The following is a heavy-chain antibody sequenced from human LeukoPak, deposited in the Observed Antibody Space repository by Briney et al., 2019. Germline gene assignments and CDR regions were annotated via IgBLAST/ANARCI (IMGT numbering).Heavy chain of an antibody. Sequence: SGGSLRLSCAASGFTFSSYWMHWVRHAPGKGLVWVSRINSDGSSTSYADSVKGRFTISRDNAKNTLYLQMNSLRAEDTAVYYCTTDVRWPTMVRGVMKYWGQGTLVTVSS. CDR1: GFTFSSYW. D-gene: IGHD3-10*01. V-gene: IGHV3-74*01. CDR2: INSDGSST. J-gene: IGHJ4*02. CDR3: TTDVRWPTMVRGVMKY.